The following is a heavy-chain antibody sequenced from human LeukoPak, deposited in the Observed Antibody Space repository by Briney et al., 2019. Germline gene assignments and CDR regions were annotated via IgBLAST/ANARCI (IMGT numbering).Heavy chain of an antibody. J-gene: IGHJ6*02. D-gene: IGHD6-13*01. Sequence: ASVKVSCKASGYTFTGYYMHWVRQAPGQGLEWMGWINPNSGGTNYAQKFQGWVTMTRDTSISTAYMELSRLRSDDTAVYYCARGTGIAAARNYYYYGMDVWGQGTTVTVSS. CDR3: ARGTGIAAARNYYYYGMDV. V-gene: IGHV1-2*04. CDR2: INPNSGGT. CDR1: GYTFTGYY.